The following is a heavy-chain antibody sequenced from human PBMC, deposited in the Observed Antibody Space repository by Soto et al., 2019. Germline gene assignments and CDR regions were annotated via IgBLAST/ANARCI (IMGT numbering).Heavy chain of an antibody. CDR2: IYNTGG. D-gene: IGHD3-16*01. Sequence: SETLSLTCTVSGDSITTRYWSWIRQPPGKGLEWIGYIYNTGGNYNPSLMSRASMSLDTSQNLFSVRLRSVTAAHTAVYPGGGPDHSRVVDDWGRGTSVTAPS. CDR3: GGPDHSRVVDD. J-gene: IGHJ4*02. V-gene: IGHV4-59*11. CDR1: GDSITTRY.